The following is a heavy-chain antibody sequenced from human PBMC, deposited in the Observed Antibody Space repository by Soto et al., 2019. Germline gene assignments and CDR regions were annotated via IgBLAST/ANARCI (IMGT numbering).Heavy chain of an antibody. CDR3: ARGIVVVPVQYYYYGMDV. D-gene: IGHD2-2*01. V-gene: IGHV4-34*01. J-gene: IGHJ6*02. CDR2: INHSGST. CDR1: GGSFSGYY. Sequence: QVQLQQWGAGLLKPSETLSLTCAVYGGSFSGYYWSWIRQPPGKGLEWIGEINHSGSTNNNPSLKSRVTISVDTSKNQFSLKLSSVTAADTAVYYCARGIVVVPVQYYYYGMDVWGQGTTVTVSS.